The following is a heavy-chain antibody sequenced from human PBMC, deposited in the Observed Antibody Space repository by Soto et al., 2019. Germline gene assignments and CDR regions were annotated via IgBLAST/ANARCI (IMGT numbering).Heavy chain of an antibody. D-gene: IGHD1-26*01. V-gene: IGHV3-21*01. CDR1: GFTFTTYT. J-gene: IGHJ6*02. CDR3: ARDADVGYGMDV. CDR2: ITSSSRYI. Sequence: GGSLRLSCASSGFTFTTYTMSWVRQAPGKGLEWVSSITSSSRYIYYADSMKGRFTISRDNAKNSLYLQMNSLRAEDTAVYYCARDADVGYGMDVWGQGTTVTVSS.